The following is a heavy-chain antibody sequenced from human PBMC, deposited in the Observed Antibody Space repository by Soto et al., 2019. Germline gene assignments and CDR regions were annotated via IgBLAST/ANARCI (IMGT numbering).Heavy chain of an antibody. CDR3: VRGGGGGLFDP. V-gene: IGHV3-11*06. Sequence: KPGGSRRLSCAGSGFTFGYSYMSWIRQAPGKGLEWLSYISPGSRYPAYADSVKGRFTISRDNAKRSLYLQMMSLTAEDTAIYYCVRGGGGGLFDPWGQGTMVTVSA. CDR1: GFTFGYSY. CDR2: ISPGSRYP. J-gene: IGHJ5*02. D-gene: IGHD2-15*01.